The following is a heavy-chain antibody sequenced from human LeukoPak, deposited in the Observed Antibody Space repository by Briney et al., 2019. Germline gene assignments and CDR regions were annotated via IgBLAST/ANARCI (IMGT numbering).Heavy chain of an antibody. J-gene: IGHJ4*02. CDR2: MNPNSGNT. CDR1: GYTFTSYD. CDR3: AREGKGGWWDPLDY. Sequence: ASVKVSCKASGYTFTSYDINWVRQATGQGLEWMGWMNPNSGNTGYAQKFQGRVTMTRNTSISTAYMELSGLRSEDTAVYYCAREGKGGWWDPLDYWGQGTLVTVSS. V-gene: IGHV1-8*01. D-gene: IGHD2-8*02.